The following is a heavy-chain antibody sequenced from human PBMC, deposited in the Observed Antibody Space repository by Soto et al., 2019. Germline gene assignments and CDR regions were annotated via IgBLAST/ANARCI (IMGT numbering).Heavy chain of an antibody. CDR2: ISDDGSNK. CDR1: GFTFSSYA. CDR3: ARGYPYYYDSSGYSVVDY. J-gene: IGHJ4*02. D-gene: IGHD3-22*01. V-gene: IGHV3-30-3*01. Sequence: QVQLVESGGGVVQPGRSLRLSCEAPGFTFSSYAMHWVRLVPGKGLEWVAGISDDGSNKYYADSVKGRFTISRDNSKNSLYLQMNSLRAEDTAVYYCARGYPYYYDSSGYSVVDYWGQGTLVTVSS.